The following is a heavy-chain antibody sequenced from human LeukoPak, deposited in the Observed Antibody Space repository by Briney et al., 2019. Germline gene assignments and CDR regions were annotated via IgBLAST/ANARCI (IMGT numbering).Heavy chain of an antibody. J-gene: IGHJ5*02. D-gene: IGHD1-26*01. CDR3: AKGVGSYGFYWFDP. CDR2: ISGSGGST. CDR1: GFTFSSYA. V-gene: IGHV3-23*01. Sequence: AGGSLRLSCAASGFTFSSYAMSRVRQAPGKGLEWVSAISGSGGSTYYADSVKGRFTISRDNSKNTLYLQMNSLRAEDTAVYYWAKGVGSYGFYWFDPWGKGTLVSVFS.